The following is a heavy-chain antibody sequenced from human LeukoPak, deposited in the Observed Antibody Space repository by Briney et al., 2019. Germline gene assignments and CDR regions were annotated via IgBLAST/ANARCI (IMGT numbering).Heavy chain of an antibody. D-gene: IGHD3-10*01. Sequence: KNGESLKISCKGSGYSFTSYWTSWVRQMPGKGLEWMGRIDPSDSYTNYSPSFQGHVTISADKSISTAYLQWSSLKASDTAMYYCAREPTPYYYGSGSYSNWGQGTPVTVSS. CDR2: IDPSDSYT. J-gene: IGHJ4*02. CDR1: GYSFTSYW. V-gene: IGHV5-10-1*01. CDR3: AREPTPYYYGSGSYSN.